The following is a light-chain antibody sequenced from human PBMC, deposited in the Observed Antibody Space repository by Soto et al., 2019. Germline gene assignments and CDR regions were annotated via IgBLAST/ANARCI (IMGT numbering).Light chain of an antibody. CDR2: KAS. CDR1: QSISTW. Sequence: DIKMTQSPSTLSASVGDRVTITCRASQSISTWLAWYQQKPGKAPKLLIYKASSLESGVPSRFSGSGSGTEFTLTISSLQPDDSATYYCQQYNTYWTFGQGTKVQIK. CDR3: QQYNTYWT. J-gene: IGKJ1*01. V-gene: IGKV1-5*03.